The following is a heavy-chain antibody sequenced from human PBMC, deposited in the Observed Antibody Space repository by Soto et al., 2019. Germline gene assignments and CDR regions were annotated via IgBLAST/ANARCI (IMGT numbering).Heavy chain of an antibody. V-gene: IGHV3-30*18. CDR1: GFTFRTYG. CDR2: ISHTGINK. CDR3: AKVIRADSTSSNFYYYSGLDV. D-gene: IGHD6-6*01. Sequence: QVQLVESGGGVVQPGRSLRLSCAASGFTFRTYGMHWVRQAPGKGLEWLAVISHTGINKYYADSVKGRFTISRDNSRDTLFLQMNSLRGEDTAIYSCAKVIRADSTSSNFYYYSGLDVWGQGTTVTVSS. J-gene: IGHJ6*02.